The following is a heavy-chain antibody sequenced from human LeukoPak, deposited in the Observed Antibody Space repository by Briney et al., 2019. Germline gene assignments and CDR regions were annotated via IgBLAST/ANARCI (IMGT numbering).Heavy chain of an antibody. CDR1: GYTFTSYG. V-gene: IGHV1-18*01. D-gene: IGHD2-2*01. CDR3: ARVPIVVVPAANHVHYYYYMDV. J-gene: IGHJ6*03. CDR2: ISASNGNT. Sequence: GASVKVSCKASGYTFTSYGISWVRQAPGQGLEWMGWISASNGNTTYAQKLQGRVTMTPDTSTSTAYMELRSLRSDDTAVYYCARVPIVVVPAANHVHYYYYMDVWGKGTTVTVSS.